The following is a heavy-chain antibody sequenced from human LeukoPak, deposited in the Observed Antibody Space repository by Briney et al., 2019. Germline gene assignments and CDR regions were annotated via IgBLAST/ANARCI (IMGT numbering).Heavy chain of an antibody. V-gene: IGHV1-2*06. CDR1: GYTFTSYY. CDR3: ARDNRRWLQPRGWPFDI. J-gene: IGHJ3*02. D-gene: IGHD5-24*01. CDR2: INPNSGGT. Sequence: VASVKVSCKASGYTFTSYYMHWVRQAPGQGLEWMGRINPNSGGTNYAQKFQGRVTMTRDTPISTAYMELSRLRSDDTAVYYCARDNRRWLQPRGWPFDIWGQGTMVTVSS.